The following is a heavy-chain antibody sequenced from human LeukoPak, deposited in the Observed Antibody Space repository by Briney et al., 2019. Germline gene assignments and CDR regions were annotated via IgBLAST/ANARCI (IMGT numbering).Heavy chain of an antibody. Sequence: ASVKVSCKASGYTFTSYYMHWVRQAPGQGLEWMGIINPSGGSTSYAQKFQGRVTMTRDMSTSTVYMELSSLRSEDTAVYYCARTRVVQGQFDYWGHGTLVTVSS. D-gene: IGHD3-3*01. CDR1: GYTFTSYY. J-gene: IGHJ4*01. CDR2: INPSGGST. CDR3: ARTRVVQGQFDY. V-gene: IGHV1-46*01.